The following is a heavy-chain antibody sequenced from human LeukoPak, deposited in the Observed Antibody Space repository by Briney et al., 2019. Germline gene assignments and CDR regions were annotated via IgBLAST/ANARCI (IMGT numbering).Heavy chain of an antibody. J-gene: IGHJ4*02. CDR3: ASRRVGTYYFDY. V-gene: IGHV4-30-4*01. Sequence: SETLSLTCTVSGGSISSGDYYWSWIRQPPGKGLEWIGYIYYSGSTYYNPSLKSRVTISVNTSKNQFSLKLSSVTAADTAVYYCASRRVGTYYFDYWGQGTLVTVSS. CDR1: GGSISSGDYY. D-gene: IGHD3-10*01. CDR2: IYYSGST.